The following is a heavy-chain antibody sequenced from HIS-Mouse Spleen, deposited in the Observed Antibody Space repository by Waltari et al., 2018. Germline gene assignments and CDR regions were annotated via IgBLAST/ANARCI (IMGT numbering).Heavy chain of an antibody. CDR3: ARVLDSGSYEIGY. CDR2: ISYDGSNK. V-gene: IGHV3-30*03. CDR1: GFTFSSYV. J-gene: IGHJ4*02. D-gene: IGHD1-26*01. Sequence: QVQLVESGGGVVQPGRSLRLSCAASGFTFSSYVMPGVRQAPGKGLGWVAVISYDGSNKYSADSVKGRFTISRDNSKNTLYLQMNSLRAEDTAVYYCARVLDSGSYEIGYWGQGTLVTVSS.